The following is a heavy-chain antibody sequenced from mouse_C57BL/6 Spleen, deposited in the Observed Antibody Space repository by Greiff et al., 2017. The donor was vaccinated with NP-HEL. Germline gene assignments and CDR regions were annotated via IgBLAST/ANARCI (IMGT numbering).Heavy chain of an antibody. CDR3: AGTWEGVDY. J-gene: IGHJ2*01. D-gene: IGHD4-1*01. CDR1: GYAFSSSW. CDR2: IYPGDGDT. V-gene: IGHV1-82*01. Sequence: QVQLQQSGPELVKPGASVKISCKASGYAFSSSWMNWVKQRPGKGLEWIGRIYPGDGDTNYNGKFKGKATLTADKSSSTAYMQFSSLTSEDSAVYFCAGTWEGVDYWGQGTTLTVSS.